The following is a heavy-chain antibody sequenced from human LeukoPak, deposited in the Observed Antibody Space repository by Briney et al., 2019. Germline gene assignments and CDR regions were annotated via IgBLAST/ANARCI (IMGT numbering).Heavy chain of an antibody. Sequence: AASVKVSCKASGYTFTGYYMHWVRQAPGQGLEWMGWINPNSGGTNYAQKFQGRVTMTRDTSTSTAYMELRSLRSDDTAVYYCARYAITTPGYYYYYMDVWGKGTTVTISS. CDR3: ARYAITTPGYYYYYMDV. V-gene: IGHV1-2*02. CDR2: INPNSGGT. D-gene: IGHD2-8*01. CDR1: GYTFTGYY. J-gene: IGHJ6*03.